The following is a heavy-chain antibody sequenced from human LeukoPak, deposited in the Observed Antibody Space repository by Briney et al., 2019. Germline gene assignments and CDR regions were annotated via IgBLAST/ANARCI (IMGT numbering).Heavy chain of an antibody. CDR1: GFTFSSYG. D-gene: IGHD6-13*01. J-gene: IGHJ4*02. V-gene: IGHV3-33*01. CDR2: IWYDGSNK. Sequence: PGRSLRLSCAASGFTFSSYGMHWVRQAPGKGLEWVAVIWYDGSNKYYADSVKGRFSISRDNSKHTLYLQMNSLRAEDTAVYYCARGQQQLSSWGQGTLVTVSS. CDR3: ARGQQQLSS.